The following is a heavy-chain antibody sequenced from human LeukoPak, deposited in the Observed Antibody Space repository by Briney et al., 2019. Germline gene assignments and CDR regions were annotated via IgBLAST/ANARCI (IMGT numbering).Heavy chain of an antibody. J-gene: IGHJ3*02. D-gene: IGHD4-17*01. CDR2: ISYDGSNK. CDR1: GFTLSSYG. Sequence: GGSLRLSCAASGFTLSSYGMHWVRQAPGKGLEWVAVISYDGSNKYYADSVKGRFTISRDNSKNTLYLQMNSLRAEDTAVYYCAKPYGDDAFDIWGQGTMVTVSS. V-gene: IGHV3-30*18. CDR3: AKPYGDDAFDI.